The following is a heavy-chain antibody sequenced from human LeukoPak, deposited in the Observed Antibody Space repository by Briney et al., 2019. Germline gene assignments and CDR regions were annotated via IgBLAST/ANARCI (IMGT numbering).Heavy chain of an antibody. Sequence: GGSLTLSCEASRFTFSTYAMSWVRQAPEKGLEWVSTVSTSGRSTYYADSVKGRFTISRDNSRNTLFLQMNSLRAEDTAVYYCAKGLNAYGSGSYSHLDAFDIWGQGTMVTVSS. CDR1: RFTFSTYA. CDR3: AKGLNAYGSGSYSHLDAFDI. CDR2: VSTSGRST. J-gene: IGHJ3*02. D-gene: IGHD3-10*01. V-gene: IGHV3-23*01.